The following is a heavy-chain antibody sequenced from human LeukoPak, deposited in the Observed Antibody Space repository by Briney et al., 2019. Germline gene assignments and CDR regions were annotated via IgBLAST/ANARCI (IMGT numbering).Heavy chain of an antibody. V-gene: IGHV4-39*01. D-gene: IGHD2-21*01. CDR1: GDSLSSSTHY. Sequence: PSETLSLTCTVSGDSLSSSTHYWGWIRQPPGKGPEWMGTIHNSGTSYYSPSLRSRVSFSVDTSKNQFSLHLNSVTAADTAVYYCGRRLFCRGECPYYYMEVWGRGTTVIVSS. CDR3: GRRLFCRGECPYYYMEV. CDR2: IHNSGTS. J-gene: IGHJ6*03.